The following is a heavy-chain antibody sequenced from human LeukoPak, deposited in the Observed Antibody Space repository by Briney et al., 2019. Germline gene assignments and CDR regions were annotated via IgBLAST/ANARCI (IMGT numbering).Heavy chain of an antibody. CDR2: IKQDGSEK. CDR3: ARDGIAVAGYFDY. V-gene: IGHV3-7*01. J-gene: IGHJ4*02. Sequence: AGTLRLSCAASGFTFSSYWMSWVRQAPGKGLEWVANIKQDGSEKYYVDSVKGRFTISRDNAKNSLYLQMNSLRAEDTAVYYCARDGIAVAGYFDYWGQGTLVTV. CDR1: GFTFSSYW. D-gene: IGHD6-19*01.